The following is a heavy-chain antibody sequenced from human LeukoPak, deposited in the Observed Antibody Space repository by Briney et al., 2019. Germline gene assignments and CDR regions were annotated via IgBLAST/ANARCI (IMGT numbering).Heavy chain of an antibody. V-gene: IGHV1-2*02. CDR3: ARDGVVVPAAPVYYYYYYMDV. D-gene: IGHD2-2*01. CDR2: INPNSGGT. J-gene: IGHJ6*03. Sequence: ASVKVSCKASGCTFTGYFMHWVRQAPGQGLEWMGWINPNSGGTNYAQKFQGRVTMTRDTSISTAYMELSRLRSDDTAVYYCARDGVVVPAAPVYYYYYYMDVWGKGTTVTVSS. CDR1: GCTFTGYF.